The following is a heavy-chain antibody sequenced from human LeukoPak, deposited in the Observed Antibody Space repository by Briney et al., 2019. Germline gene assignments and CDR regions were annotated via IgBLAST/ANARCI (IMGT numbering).Heavy chain of an antibody. Sequence: PSETLSLTCTVSGGSISSYYWSWIRQPPGKGLEWIGYIFYSGNTNYNPSLKSRVTILVDPSKNQFSLKLGSVTAADTAVYYCAKESGYSYPTWGQGTLVTVSS. CDR2: IFYSGNT. V-gene: IGHV4-59*01. CDR3: AKESGYSYPT. D-gene: IGHD5-18*01. J-gene: IGHJ4*02. CDR1: GGSISSYY.